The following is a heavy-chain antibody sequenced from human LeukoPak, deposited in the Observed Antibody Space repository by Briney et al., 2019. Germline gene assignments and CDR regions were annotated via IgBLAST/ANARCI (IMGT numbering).Heavy chain of an antibody. V-gene: IGHV3-21*01. CDR1: GFTFSSYS. J-gene: IGHJ3*02. D-gene: IGHD3-3*02. CDR2: ISGSSSYI. Sequence: GGSLRLSCAASGFTFSSYSMNWVRQAPGKGLEWVSSISGSSSYIYYADSVKGRFTISRDNAKNSLHLQMNSLRAEDTAVYYCARDSISLGQAFDIWGQGTMVTVSS. CDR3: ARDSISLGQAFDI.